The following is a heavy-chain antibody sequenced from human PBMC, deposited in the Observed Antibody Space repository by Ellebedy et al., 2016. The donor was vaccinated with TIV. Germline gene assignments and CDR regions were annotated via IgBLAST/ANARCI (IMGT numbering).Heavy chain of an antibody. Sequence: ASVKVSCKTSGYTFSSYGLSWVRQAPGQGLEWMGWISTYNGDTRYAQKLQGRVTMTTDTFTSTAYMELRSLRYDDTAVYYCARAPHDYGDYWGQGTLVTVSP. J-gene: IGHJ4*02. V-gene: IGHV1-18*01. CDR2: ISTYNGDT. CDR3: ARAPHDYGDY. CDR1: GYTFSSYG.